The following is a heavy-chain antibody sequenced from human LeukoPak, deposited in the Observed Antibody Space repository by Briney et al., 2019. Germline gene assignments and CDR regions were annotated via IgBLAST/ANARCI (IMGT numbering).Heavy chain of an antibody. CDR2: IYYSGST. V-gene: IGHV4-59*11. D-gene: IGHD2-2*01. J-gene: IGHJ5*02. CDR1: GGSISSHY. CDR3: ARGWKYQLLMWFDP. Sequence: SETLSLTCTVSGGSISSHYWSWIRQPPGKGLEWIGYIYYSGSTNYNPSLKSRVTISVDTSKNQFPLKLSSVTAADTAVYYCARGWKYQLLMWFDPWSQGTLVTVSS.